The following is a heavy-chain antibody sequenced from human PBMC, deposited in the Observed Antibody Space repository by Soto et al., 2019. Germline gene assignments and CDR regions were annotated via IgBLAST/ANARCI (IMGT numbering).Heavy chain of an antibody. Sequence: SETLSLTCSVSGAALNSGNYYWSWIRQVPGKGLEWIGHIYVTGAVDYNPSLRDRITISQDTSERQFSLNLRLVTAADTAVYYCAGLRIATNNYKWFDPWGQGTLVPVSS. V-gene: IGHV4-31*03. D-gene: IGHD2-21*01. CDR3: AGLRIATNNYKWFDP. CDR1: GAALNSGNYY. CDR2: IYVTGAV. J-gene: IGHJ5*02.